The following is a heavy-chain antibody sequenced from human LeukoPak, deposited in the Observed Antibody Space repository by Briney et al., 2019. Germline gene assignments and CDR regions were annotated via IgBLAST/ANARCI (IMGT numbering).Heavy chain of an antibody. V-gene: IGHV3-72*01. CDR1: GFTFSDHH. CDR2: SKNKDYAYST. CDR3: TRIFYYGTRGYYPDF. J-gene: IGHJ4*02. D-gene: IGHD3-22*01. Sequence: GGSLRLSCAASGFTFSDHHMNWVRQAPGKGLEWIGRSKNKDYAYSTVYAASVKGRFTFSRDDPKNSLYLQMNSLTTEDTAVYYCTRIFYYGTRGYYPDFWGQGTLVTVSS.